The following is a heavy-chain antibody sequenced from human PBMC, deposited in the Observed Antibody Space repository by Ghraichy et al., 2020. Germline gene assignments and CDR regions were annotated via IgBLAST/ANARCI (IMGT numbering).Heavy chain of an antibody. Sequence: SETLSLTCAVYGGSFSGYYWSWIRQPPGKGLEWIGEINHSGSTNYNPSLKSRVTISVDTSKNQFSLKLSSVTAADTAVYYCARGSAVTYCSGGSCYSNWFDPWGQGTLVTVSS. CDR2: INHSGST. CDR1: GGSFSGYY. J-gene: IGHJ5*02. CDR3: ARGSAVTYCSGGSCYSNWFDP. V-gene: IGHV4-34*01. D-gene: IGHD2-15*01.